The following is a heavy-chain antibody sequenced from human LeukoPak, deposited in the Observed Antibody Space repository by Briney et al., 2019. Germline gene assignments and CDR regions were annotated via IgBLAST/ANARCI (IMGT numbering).Heavy chain of an antibody. Sequence: GASVKVPCKASGYTFTGYYMHWVRQAPGQGLEWMGRINPNSGGTNYAQKFQGRVTMTRGTSISTAYMELSRLRSDDTAVYYCARAPPYCTNGVCYLRHFDYWGQGTLVTVSS. CDR1: GYTFTGYY. J-gene: IGHJ4*02. CDR3: ARAPPYCTNGVCYLRHFDY. CDR2: INPNSGGT. D-gene: IGHD2-8*01. V-gene: IGHV1-2*06.